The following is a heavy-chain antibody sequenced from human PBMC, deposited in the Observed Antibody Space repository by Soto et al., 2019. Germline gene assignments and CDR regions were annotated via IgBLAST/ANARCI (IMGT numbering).Heavy chain of an antibody. V-gene: IGHV1-69*13. CDR2: IIPIFGTA. Sequence: GASVKVSCKASGGTFSSYAISWVRQAPGQGLEWMGGIIPIFGTANYAQKFQGRVTITADESTSTAYMELSSLRSEDTAVYYCARDDLDCSGGSCYRALIFYNYYGMDVWGQGTTVTVSS. CDR1: GGTFSSYA. D-gene: IGHD2-15*01. CDR3: ARDDLDCSGGSCYRALIFYNYYGMDV. J-gene: IGHJ6*02.